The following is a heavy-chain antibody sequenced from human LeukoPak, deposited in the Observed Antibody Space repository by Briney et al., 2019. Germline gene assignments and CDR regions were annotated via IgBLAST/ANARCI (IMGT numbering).Heavy chain of an antibody. CDR2: TYYRSKWYN. J-gene: IGHJ4*02. CDR1: GDSVSSNSGA. CDR3: ARDGGNYLDF. D-gene: IGHD4-23*01. Sequence: SQTLSLTCAISGDSVSSNSGAWNWIRQPPSRGLEWQGRTYYRSKWYNEYAVSVKSRITINPDTSKNQFSLQLNSVTPEDTAVYYCARDGGNYLDFWGQGNLVTVSS. V-gene: IGHV6-1*01.